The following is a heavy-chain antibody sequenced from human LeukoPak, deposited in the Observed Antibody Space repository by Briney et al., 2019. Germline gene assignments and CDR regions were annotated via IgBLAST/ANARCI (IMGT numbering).Heavy chain of an antibody. V-gene: IGHV6-1*01. D-gene: IGHD6-19*01. CDR1: GDSVSGNSVA. CDR3: GRSGGEPWLGNWFDP. CDR2: TYYRSKWYN. J-gene: IGHJ5*02. Sequence: SQTLSLTCAISGDSVSGNSVAWNWIRQSPSRGLEWLGRTYYRSKWYNDYAVTAKGRITINPDTSKNQFSLQLNSVTPEDTAVYYCGRSGGEPWLGNWFDPWGQGTLVTVSS.